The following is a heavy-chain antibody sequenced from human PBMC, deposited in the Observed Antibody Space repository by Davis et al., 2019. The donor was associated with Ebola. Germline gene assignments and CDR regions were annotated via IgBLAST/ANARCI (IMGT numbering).Heavy chain of an antibody. Sequence: ASVKVSCKVSGYTLTELSMHWVRQAPGKGLEWMGGFDPEDGETIYAQKFQGRVTMTEDTSTDTAYMELSSLRSEDTAVYYCATLTGMDRTDAFDIWGQGTMVTVSS. V-gene: IGHV1-24*01. D-gene: IGHD7-27*01. CDR3: ATLTGMDRTDAFDI. CDR1: GYTLTELS. J-gene: IGHJ3*02. CDR2: FDPEDGET.